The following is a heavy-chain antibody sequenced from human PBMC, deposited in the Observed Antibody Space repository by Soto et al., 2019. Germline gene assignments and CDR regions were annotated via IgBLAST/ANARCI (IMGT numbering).Heavy chain of an antibody. J-gene: IGHJ5*02. Sequence: GASVKVSCKASGGTFSSYAISWVRQAPGQGLEWMGGIIPIFGTANYAQKFQGRVTITADESTSTAYMELSSLRSEDTAVYYCARGRGGYDLNWFDPWGQGTLVTVSS. CDR2: IIPIFGTA. CDR1: GGTFSSYA. D-gene: IGHD3-3*01. V-gene: IGHV1-69*13. CDR3: ARGRGGYDLNWFDP.